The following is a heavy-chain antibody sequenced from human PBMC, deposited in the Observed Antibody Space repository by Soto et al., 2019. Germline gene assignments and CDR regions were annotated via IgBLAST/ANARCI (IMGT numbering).Heavy chain of an antibody. D-gene: IGHD1-26*01. J-gene: IGHJ4*02. Sequence: ASVKVSCKASGYTFTGHYIHWVRQAPEQGPEWMGEIGPESGATRYAQKFQGRVTMTRDMSITTVYMELNNLSPDDTAVYYCGRGRSGQIVVFYWGQGTPGTVSS. V-gene: IGHV1-2*02. CDR3: GRGRSGQIVVFY. CDR2: IGPESGAT. CDR1: GYTFTGHY.